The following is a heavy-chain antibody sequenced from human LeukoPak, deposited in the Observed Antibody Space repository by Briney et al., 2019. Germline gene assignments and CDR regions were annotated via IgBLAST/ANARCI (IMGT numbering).Heavy chain of an antibody. J-gene: IGHJ5*02. Sequence: PGGSLRLSCAASGFTFSSYWMSWVRQAPGKGLEWVANIKQDGSEKYYVDSVKGRFTISRDNAKNSLYLQMNSLRAEDTAVYYCARGDSSGYYPSWFDPWGQGTLVTVSS. V-gene: IGHV3-7*04. CDR1: GFTFSSYW. CDR2: IKQDGSEK. D-gene: IGHD3-22*01. CDR3: ARGDSSGYYPSWFDP.